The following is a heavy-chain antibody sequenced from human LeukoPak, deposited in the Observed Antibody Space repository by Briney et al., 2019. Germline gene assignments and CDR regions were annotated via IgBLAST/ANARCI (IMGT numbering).Heavy chain of an antibody. CDR1: GYTFTGYY. D-gene: IGHD3-9*01. J-gene: IGHJ6*02. CDR2: INPNSGGT. V-gene: IGHV1-2*02. Sequence: ASVKVSCKASGYTFTGYYMHWVRQAPGQGLEWMGWINPNSGGTNYAQKFQGRVTMTRDTSISTAYMELSRLRSDDTAVYYCARHRSPWYGILTGYYQAYYYGMDVWGQGTTVTVSS. CDR3: ARHRSPWYGILTGYYQAYYYGMDV.